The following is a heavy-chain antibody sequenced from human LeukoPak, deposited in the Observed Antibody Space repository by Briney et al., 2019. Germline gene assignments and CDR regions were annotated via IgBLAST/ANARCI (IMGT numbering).Heavy chain of an antibody. CDR2: IIPIFGTA. CDR1: GCTFSSYA. CDR3: ARGIPTYDLWSGYVFDY. J-gene: IGHJ4*02. V-gene: IGHV1-69*05. Sequence: GASVKVSCKASGCTFSSYAISWVRQAPGQGLEWMGGIIPIFGTANYAQKFQGRVTITTDEPTSTAYMELSSLRSEDTAVYYCARGIPTYDLWSGYVFDYWGQGTLVTVSS. D-gene: IGHD3-3*01.